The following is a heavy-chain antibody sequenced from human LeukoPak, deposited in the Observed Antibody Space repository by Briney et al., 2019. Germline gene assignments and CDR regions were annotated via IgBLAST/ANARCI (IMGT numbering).Heavy chain of an antibody. CDR2: ISGSGSGT. CDR1: GFNFRSYG. D-gene: IGHD3-9*01. V-gene: IGHV3-23*01. CDR3: AKDDHDVLTGYGIDN. J-gene: IGHJ4*02. Sequence: GGSLRLSCVGSGFNFRSYGMNWVRRAPGKGLEWVSVISGSGSGTYYADSVKGRFTISRDNSKNTVYMQMNSLRDEDTAVYYCAKDDHDVLTGYGIDNWGQGTLVTVSS.